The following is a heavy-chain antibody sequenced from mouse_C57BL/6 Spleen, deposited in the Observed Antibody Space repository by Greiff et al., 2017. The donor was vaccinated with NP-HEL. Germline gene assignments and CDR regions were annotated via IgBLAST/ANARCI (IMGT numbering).Heavy chain of an antibody. CDR3: TRDPYYYGRAYYYAMDY. D-gene: IGHD1-1*01. CDR1: GFTFSSYA. CDR2: ISSGGDYI. J-gene: IGHJ4*01. V-gene: IGHV5-9-1*02. Sequence: EVMLVESGEGLVKPGGSLKLSCAASGFTFSSYAMSWVRQTPEKRLEWVAYISSGGDYIYYADTVKGRFTISRDNARNTPYLQMSSLKSEDTAMYYCTRDPYYYGRAYYYAMDYWGQGTSVTVSS.